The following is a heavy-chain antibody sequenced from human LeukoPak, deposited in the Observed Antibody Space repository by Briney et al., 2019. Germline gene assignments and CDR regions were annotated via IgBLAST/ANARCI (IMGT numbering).Heavy chain of an antibody. CDR2: IYYSGST. J-gene: IGHJ6*03. V-gene: IGHV4-31*03. CDR1: GGSISSGGYY. D-gene: IGHD2-15*01. Sequence: SQTLSLTCTVSGGSISSGGYYWSWIRQHPGKGLEWIGYIYYSGSTYYNPSLKSRVTISVDTSKNQFSLKLSSVTAADTAVYYCARTKGYCSGGSCYSKIYYYYYMDVWGKGTTVTVS. CDR3: ARTKGYCSGGSCYSKIYYYYYMDV.